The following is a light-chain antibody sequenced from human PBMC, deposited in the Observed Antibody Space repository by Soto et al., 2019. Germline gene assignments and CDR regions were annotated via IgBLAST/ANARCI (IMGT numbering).Light chain of an antibody. CDR3: SSYAGSNIPYV. CDR1: SSNIGAGYD. CDR2: GNS. V-gene: IGLV1-40*01. J-gene: IGLJ1*01. Sequence: QSVLTQPPSVSGAPGQRVTISCTGSSSNIGAGYDVHWYQQLPGTAPKLLIYGNSNRPSGVPDRFSGSKSGTSASLAITGLQAEDEADYYCSSYAGSNIPYVFGTGTKLTVL.